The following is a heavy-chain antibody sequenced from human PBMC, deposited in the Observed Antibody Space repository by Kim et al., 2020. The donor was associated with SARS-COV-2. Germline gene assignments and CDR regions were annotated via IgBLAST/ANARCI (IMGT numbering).Heavy chain of an antibody. Sequence: GNTGSAKKFQGRVTMTRNTSISTAYMELSSLRSEDTAVYYCARGVGGFQHWGQGTLVTVSS. D-gene: IGHD1-26*01. CDR2: GNT. CDR3: ARGVGGFQH. J-gene: IGHJ1*01. V-gene: IGHV1-8*01.